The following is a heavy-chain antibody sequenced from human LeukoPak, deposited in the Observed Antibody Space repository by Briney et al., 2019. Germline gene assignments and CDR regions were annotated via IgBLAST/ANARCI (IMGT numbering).Heavy chain of an antibody. CDR3: AKDTEYSSSWYLDY. D-gene: IGHD6-13*01. CDR2: ISWNSGSI. V-gene: IGHV3-9*01. CDR1: GFTFDDYA. Sequence: PGGSLRLSCAASGFTFDDYAMHWVRQAPGKGLEWVSGISWNSGSIGYADSVKGGFTISRDNAKNSLYLQMNSLRAEDTALYYCAKDTEYSSSWYLDYWGQGTLVTVSS. J-gene: IGHJ4*02.